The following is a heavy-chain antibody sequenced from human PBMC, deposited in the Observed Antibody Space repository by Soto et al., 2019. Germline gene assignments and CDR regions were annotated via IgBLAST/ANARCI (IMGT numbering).Heavy chain of an antibody. CDR1: GGSISSSNW. CDR2: IYHSGST. V-gene: IGHV4-4*02. D-gene: IGHD2-2*01. J-gene: IGHJ4*02. Sequence: SETLSLTCAVSGGSISSSNWWSWVRQPPGKGLEWIGEIYHSGSTNYNPSLKSRVTISADKSKNQFSLKLSSVTAADTAVYYCARRLGYCSSTSCYPTHNFDYGGQGTLVAVSS. CDR3: ARRLGYCSSTSCYPTHNFDY.